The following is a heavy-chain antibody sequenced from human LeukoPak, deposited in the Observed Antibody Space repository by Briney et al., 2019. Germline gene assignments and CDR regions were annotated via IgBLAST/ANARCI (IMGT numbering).Heavy chain of an antibody. J-gene: IGHJ3*02. CDR1: GFTFSSYA. D-gene: IGHD3-16*01. Sequence: GGSLRLSCSASGFTFSSYAMHWVRQAPGKGLEYVSAISSNGGSTYYADSVKGRFTISRDNSKNTLYLQMASLRAEDTAVYYCVKTMMTFGGVIRTDAFDIWGQGTMVIVSS. CDR3: VKTMMTFGGVIRTDAFDI. V-gene: IGHV3-64D*06. CDR2: ISSNGGST.